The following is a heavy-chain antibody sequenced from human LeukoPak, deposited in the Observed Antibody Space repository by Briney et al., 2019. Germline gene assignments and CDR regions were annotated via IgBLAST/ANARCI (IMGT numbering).Heavy chain of an antibody. CDR1: GFTFSSYA. D-gene: IGHD6-13*01. J-gene: IGHJ4*02. V-gene: IGHV3-23*01. CDR2: ISGSGGTT. Sequence: PGGSLRLSCAASGFTFSSYAMSWVRQAPGKGLEWVSAISGSGGTTYYADSVKGRFTISRDNSKNTLYLQMNSLRAEDTAVYYCAKESYRAAAAPLNFFDYWGQGTLVTVSS. CDR3: AKESYRAAAAPLNFFDY.